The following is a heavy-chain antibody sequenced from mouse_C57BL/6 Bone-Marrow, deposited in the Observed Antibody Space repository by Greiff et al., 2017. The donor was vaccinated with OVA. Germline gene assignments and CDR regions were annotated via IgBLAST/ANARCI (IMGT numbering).Heavy chain of an antibody. D-gene: IGHD6-1*01. V-gene: IGHV5-4*01. Sequence: EVHLVESGGGLVKPGGSLKLSCAASGFTFSSYAMSWVRQTPEKRLEWVATISDGGSYTYYPDNVKGRFTISRDNAKNNLYLQMSHLKSEDTAMYYCAREELSDPLAMDYWGQGTSVTVSS. CDR2: ISDGGSYT. J-gene: IGHJ4*01. CDR3: AREELSDPLAMDY. CDR1: GFTFSSYA.